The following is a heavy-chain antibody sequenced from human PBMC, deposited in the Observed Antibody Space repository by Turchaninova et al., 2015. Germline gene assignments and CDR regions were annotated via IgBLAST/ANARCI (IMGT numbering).Heavy chain of an antibody. V-gene: IGHV1-46*01. D-gene: IGHD3-22*01. CDR2: INPSGGST. CDR1: YYAFTKYY. Sequence: QVQLVPSGAEVKQPGASGRVSCRRSYYAFTKYYIHWVRQAPGQGLEWMGIINPSGGSTRYAQRFQDRITMTSDTSTSTVYMELSSLRSEDTGVYFCARGEVVRPGQFLGLLGFVPWGQGTQVTVSS. CDR3: ARGEVVRPGQFLGLLGFVP. J-gene: IGHJ5*02.